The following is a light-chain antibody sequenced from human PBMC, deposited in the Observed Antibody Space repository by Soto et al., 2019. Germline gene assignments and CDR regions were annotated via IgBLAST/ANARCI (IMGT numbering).Light chain of an antibody. V-gene: IGKV3-20*01. J-gene: IGKJ5*01. Sequence: EIVLTQSPGTLSLSPGERFSLSCRASRSVSCSYLAWYQQKPGQAPRVLIYRASRRATGIPDRFSGSGSGTDFTLTISSLEPEDFAVYYCQQHSNWPPITFGQGTRLEIK. CDR1: RSVSCSY. CDR2: RAS. CDR3: QQHSNWPPIT.